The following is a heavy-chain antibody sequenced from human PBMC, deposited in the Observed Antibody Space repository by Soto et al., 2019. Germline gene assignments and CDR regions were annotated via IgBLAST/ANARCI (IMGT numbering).Heavy chain of an antibody. Sequence: LRLSCAASGLTFSSYGMHWVRQAPGKGLEWVALISYDGSKKYYADSVKGRFTISRDNSKNTVYLQMDSLRPEDTAVYHCAKVGGSYYYFDYWGHGTLVTVSS. V-gene: IGHV3-30*18. CDR2: ISYDGSKK. D-gene: IGHD1-26*01. J-gene: IGHJ4*01. CDR1: GLTFSSYG. CDR3: AKVGGSYYYFDY.